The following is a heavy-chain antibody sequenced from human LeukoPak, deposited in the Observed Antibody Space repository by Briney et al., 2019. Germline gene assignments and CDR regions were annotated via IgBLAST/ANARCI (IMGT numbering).Heavy chain of an antibody. V-gene: IGHV3-21*01. D-gene: IGHD3-9*01. Sequence: PGGSLRLSCAASGFTFSSYSMNWVRQAPGKGLEWVSSISSSSSYIYYADSVKGRFTISRDNAKNSLYLQMNSLRAEDTAVYYCARPGQNDILTVNWFDPWGQGTLVTVSS. J-gene: IGHJ5*02. CDR1: GFTFSSYS. CDR2: ISSSSSYI. CDR3: ARPGQNDILTVNWFDP.